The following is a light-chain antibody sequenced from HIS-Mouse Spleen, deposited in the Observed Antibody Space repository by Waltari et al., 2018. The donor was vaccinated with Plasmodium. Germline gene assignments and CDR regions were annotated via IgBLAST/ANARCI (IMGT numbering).Light chain of an antibody. V-gene: IGKV1-6*01. CDR3: LQDYNYPYT. J-gene: IGKJ2*01. CDR2: AAS. CDR1: QGIRND. Sequence: SLSASVGDRVTITCRASQGIRNDLGWYQQKPGKAPKLLISAASSLQSGVPSRFSGSGSGTDFTLTISSLQPEDFATYYCLQDYNYPYTFGQGTKLEIK.